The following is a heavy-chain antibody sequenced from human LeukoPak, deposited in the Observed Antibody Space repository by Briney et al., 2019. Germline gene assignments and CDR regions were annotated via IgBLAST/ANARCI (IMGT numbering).Heavy chain of an antibody. CDR3: AKDALRGFGEFYDAFDI. Sequence: GGSLRLSCAASGFTFSSYGMHWVRQAPGKGLEWVAVISYDGSNKYYADSVKGRFTISRDNSKNTLYLQMNSLRAEDTAVYYCAKDALRGFGEFYDAFDIWGQGTMVAVSS. J-gene: IGHJ3*02. V-gene: IGHV3-30*18. D-gene: IGHD3-10*01. CDR1: GFTFSSYG. CDR2: ISYDGSNK.